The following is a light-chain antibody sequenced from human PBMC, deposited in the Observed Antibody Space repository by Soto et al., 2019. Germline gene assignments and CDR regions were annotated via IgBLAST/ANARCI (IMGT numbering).Light chain of an antibody. J-gene: IGKJ2*01. CDR1: QSVSSK. CDR2: GVS. V-gene: IGKV3-15*01. CDR3: QQYNNWPHT. Sequence: IVVTQSPATLSVSPGVRVTLSCRASQSVSSKLAWFQQKPGQAPSLIIYGVSTRATGVPVRFSGSGSGTEFTLTINSLQSEDVAVYYCQQYNNWPHTFGQGTKVDIK.